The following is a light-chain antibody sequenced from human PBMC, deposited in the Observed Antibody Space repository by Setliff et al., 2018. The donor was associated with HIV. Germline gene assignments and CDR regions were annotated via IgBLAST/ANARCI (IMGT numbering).Light chain of an antibody. CDR3: AAWDDSLNGYV. V-gene: IGLV1-44*01. CDR2: SNF. CDR1: ISNIGSNT. J-gene: IGLJ1*01. Sequence: QSVLTQQPSASGTPGQRVTISCSGSISNIGSNTINWYQRLPGTAPKLLIYSNFQRPSGVPDRFSASKSGTSASLAISGLQSDDEADYYCAAWDDSLNGYVFGTGTKGTVL.